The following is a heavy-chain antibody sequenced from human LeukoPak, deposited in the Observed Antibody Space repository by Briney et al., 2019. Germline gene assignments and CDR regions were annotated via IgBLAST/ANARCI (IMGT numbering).Heavy chain of an antibody. D-gene: IGHD3-10*01. Sequence: GRALRLSCTVSVLTFYDYAMHCVRQVPGKGLEWVSLISVDGDDTYYADSVKGRFTISRDNRKNSLYLQMSNLRIEDTTVYYSAEDFLSITNSHSFYFWGQGTLVTVSS. CDR3: AEDFLSITNSHSFYF. CDR1: VLTFYDYA. J-gene: IGHJ4*02. CDR2: ISVDGDDT. V-gene: IGHV3-43*02.